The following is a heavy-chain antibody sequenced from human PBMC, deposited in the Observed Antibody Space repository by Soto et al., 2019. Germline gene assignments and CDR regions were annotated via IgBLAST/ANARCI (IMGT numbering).Heavy chain of an antibody. Sequence: QVQLVESGGGVVQPGRPLRLSCAVSGFTFSDFGMHWVRQAPGKGLEWVALIWYHGGNEEYADSVKGRFSISRDNSKNTLYLQMDSLRAEDTAVYYCARRGCVKGVCYNSYDMWGQGTMVTVSS. CDR2: IWYHGGNE. D-gene: IGHD2-8*01. CDR3: ARRGCVKGVCYNSYDM. J-gene: IGHJ3*02. CDR1: GFTFSDFG. V-gene: IGHV3-33*03.